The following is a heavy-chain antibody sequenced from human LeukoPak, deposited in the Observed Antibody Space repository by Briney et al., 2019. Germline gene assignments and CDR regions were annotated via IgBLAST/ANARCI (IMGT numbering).Heavy chain of an antibody. J-gene: IGHJ4*02. D-gene: IGHD5-12*01. CDR3: ARDRHKLVDIVAGILDY. Sequence: PSETLSLTCTVSGYSISSGYYWGWIRQPPGKGLEWIGSIYQSGNTYYNPSLKSRVTISVNTSKNQFSLNLSSVTAADTAVYYCARDRHKLVDIVAGILDYWGQGTLVTVSS. V-gene: IGHV4-38-2*02. CDR1: GYSISSGYY. CDR2: IYQSGNT.